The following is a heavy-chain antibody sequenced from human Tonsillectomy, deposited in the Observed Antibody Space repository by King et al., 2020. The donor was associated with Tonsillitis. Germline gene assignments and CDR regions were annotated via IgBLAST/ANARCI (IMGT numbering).Heavy chain of an antibody. D-gene: IGHD6-19*01. CDR2: INTYNGNT. V-gene: IGHV1-18*01. CDR1: GYTLTSYG. CDR3: GRDMAPIGVAGPDAFDI. J-gene: IGHJ3*02. Sequence: QLVQSGAEVKKPGASVKVSCKASGYTLTSYGISWVRQAPGQGLEWMGWINTYNGNTNYAQKLQGRVTMTTDTSTSTAYMEVRSLRSDDTAVYYCGRDMAPIGVAGPDAFDIWVQGTMVTVSS.